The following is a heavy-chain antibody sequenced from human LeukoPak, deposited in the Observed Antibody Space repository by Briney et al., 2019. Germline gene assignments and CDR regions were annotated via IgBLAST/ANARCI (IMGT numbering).Heavy chain of an antibody. CDR2: FDPEDGGT. CDR1: GYTLTELS. CDR3: ATREYYGSGSYSY. V-gene: IGHV1-24*01. Sequence: GASVKVSCKVSGYTLTELSMHWVRQAPGKGLEWMGGFDPEDGGTIYAQKFQGRVTMTEDTSTNTAYMELSSLRSEDTAVYYCATREYYGSGSYSYWGQGTLVTVSS. J-gene: IGHJ4*02. D-gene: IGHD3-10*01.